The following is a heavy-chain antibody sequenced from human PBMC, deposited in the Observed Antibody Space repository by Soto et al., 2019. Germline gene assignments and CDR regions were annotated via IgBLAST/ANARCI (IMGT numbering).Heavy chain of an antibody. D-gene: IGHD6-13*01. V-gene: IGHV1-69*13. CDR1: GYPFTNYG. CDR3: ARDTYSSSFGFDP. J-gene: IGHJ5*02. Sequence: SVKVSCKASGYPFTNYGISWVRQAPGQGLEWMGGIIPIFGTANYAQKFQGRVTITADESTSTAYMELSSLRSEDTAVYYCARDTYSSSFGFDPWGQGTLVTVSS. CDR2: IIPIFGTA.